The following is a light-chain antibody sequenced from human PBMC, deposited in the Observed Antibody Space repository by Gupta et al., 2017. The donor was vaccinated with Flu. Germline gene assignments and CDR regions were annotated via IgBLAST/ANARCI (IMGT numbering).Light chain of an antibody. J-gene: IGLJ1*01. V-gene: IGLV1-44*01. CDR1: SSNIGSNT. CDR3: SDCADTMKGHYV. Sequence: QSVLAQPPSASGTPGHRVTISCSGSSSNIGSNTVNWYQQVPGTDPKLLSYGNKQRPSGVPHRFSFSTSGAYDSPALTSRPSEDEAEDDYSDCADTMKGHYVFGTGTKVTVL. CDR2: GNK.